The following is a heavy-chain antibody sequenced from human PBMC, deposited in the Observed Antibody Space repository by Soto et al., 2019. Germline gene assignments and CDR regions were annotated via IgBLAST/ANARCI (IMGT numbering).Heavy chain of an antibody. Sequence: SETLSLTCTVSGGSISSGGYYWSWIRQRPGKGLEWIGYIYYSGSTYYNPSLKSRVAISVDTSKNQFSLNLSSVTAADTAVYHCARDRFTQSVERYFDYWGQGTLVTVSS. CDR2: IYYSGST. CDR3: ARDRFTQSVERYFDY. V-gene: IGHV4-31*03. J-gene: IGHJ4*02. CDR1: GGSISSGGYY. D-gene: IGHD3-16*02.